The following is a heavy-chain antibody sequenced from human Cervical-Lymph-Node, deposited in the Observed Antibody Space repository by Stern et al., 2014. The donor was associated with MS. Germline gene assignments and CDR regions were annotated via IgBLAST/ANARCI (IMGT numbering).Heavy chain of an antibody. J-gene: IGHJ4*02. D-gene: IGHD5-24*01. CDR2: IYYSGST. CDR1: GGSISGYD. CDR3: ARSRDAYSPLAY. V-gene: IGHV4-59*01. Sequence: QMQLVQSGPGLVKPSETLSLTCTVSGGSISGYDCSWIRQPPGKGLEWIGHIYYSGSTNYIPSLKIRVSISIDTPKNQFSLKLSSVTAADTAVYYCARSRDAYSPLAYWGQGALVTVSS.